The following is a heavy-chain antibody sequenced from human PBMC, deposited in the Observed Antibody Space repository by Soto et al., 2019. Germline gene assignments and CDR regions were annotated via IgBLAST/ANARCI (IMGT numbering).Heavy chain of an antibody. V-gene: IGHV5-51*01. D-gene: IGHD2-2*01. Sequence: GESLKISCTGIGYSFTIYWIGWVRQMPGKALEWMCIIYPGDSETRYSPSFQGQVTISVDKSITTAYLQWTSLQASDTAVYYCSRGYCTTTICDPWFDPGAQGTLVTVSS. CDR3: SRGYCTTTICDPWFDP. CDR2: IYPGDSET. CDR1: GYSFTIYW. J-gene: IGHJ5*02.